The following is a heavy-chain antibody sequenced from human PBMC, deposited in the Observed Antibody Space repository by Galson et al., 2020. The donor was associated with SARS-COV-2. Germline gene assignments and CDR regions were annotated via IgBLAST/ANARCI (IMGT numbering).Heavy chain of an antibody. CDR2: IYHSGST. Sequence: SETLSLTCAVSGGSISSSNWWSWVRQPPGKGLEWIGEIYHSGSTNYNPSLKSRVTISVDKSKNQFSLKLSSVTAADTAVYYCARDLFGLGPVGFDYWGRGSLVTVSS. D-gene: IGHD7-27*01. CDR1: GGSISSSNW. V-gene: IGHV4-4*02. CDR3: ARDLFGLGPVGFDY. J-gene: IGHJ4*02.